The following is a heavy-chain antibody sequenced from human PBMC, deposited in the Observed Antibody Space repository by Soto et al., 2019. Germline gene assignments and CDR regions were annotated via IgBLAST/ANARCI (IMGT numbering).Heavy chain of an antibody. J-gene: IGHJ2*01. V-gene: IGHV3-73*01. CDR3: TTSLIPVFFHTRDDIRNTVPVSAFLLNRSSDL. CDR2: IRSKANSYAT. Sequence: SKAYGKGLEWVGQIRSKANSYATAYAASVKGRFTISRDDSKNTAYLQMNSLKTEDTAVYYCTTSLIPVFFHTRDDIRNTVPVSAFLLNRSSDL. D-gene: IGHD3-3*01.